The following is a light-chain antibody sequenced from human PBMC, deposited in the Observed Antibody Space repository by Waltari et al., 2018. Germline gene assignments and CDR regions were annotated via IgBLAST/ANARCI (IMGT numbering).Light chain of an antibody. CDR1: SGSIGSSE. Sequence: NFMLTQPHSVSESPGKTVTISCTRSSGSIGSSEVQWYQQRPGSAPTTVSYEDDQRPSGVPDRFSGSIDSSSNSASLTISGLQTEDEADYYCQSYDSSDHGVFGGGTKLTVL. J-gene: IGLJ3*02. CDR2: EDD. V-gene: IGLV6-57*03. CDR3: QSYDSSDHGV.